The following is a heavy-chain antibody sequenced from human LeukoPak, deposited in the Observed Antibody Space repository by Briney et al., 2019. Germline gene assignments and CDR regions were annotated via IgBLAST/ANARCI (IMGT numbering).Heavy chain of an antibody. Sequence: GGSPRLSCVVSGFTFGSSTMTWVRQVPGKGLEWVAKMKEDGTEIHYVDSVKGRFTISRDNAKNSLYLEMNSLRVEDTAVYYCATGGAVRGRFENWGQGTLVTVSS. CDR1: GFTFGSST. V-gene: IGHV3-7*01. J-gene: IGHJ4*02. CDR2: MKEDGTEI. CDR3: ATGGAVRGRFEN. D-gene: IGHD2-15*01.